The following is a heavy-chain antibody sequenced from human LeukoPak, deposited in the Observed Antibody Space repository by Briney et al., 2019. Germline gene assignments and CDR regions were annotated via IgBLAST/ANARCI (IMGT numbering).Heavy chain of an antibody. Sequence: GGSLRLACAASGFTFSSYSMNWVRQAPGKGLEWVSTISDSDASTFYADSVKGRFTISRDSSKNTVFLQMNSLRAEDTAIYFCAMGTYFDYWGQGTLVTVS. CDR2: ISDSDAST. D-gene: IGHD7-27*01. CDR1: GFTFSSYS. CDR3: AMGTYFDY. V-gene: IGHV3-23*01. J-gene: IGHJ4*02.